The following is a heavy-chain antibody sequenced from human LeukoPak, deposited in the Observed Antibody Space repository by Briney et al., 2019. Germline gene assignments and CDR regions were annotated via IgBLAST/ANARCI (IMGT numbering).Heavy chain of an antibody. Sequence: PGGSLRLSCAASGFRFSFYSMNWVRRAPGKGLEWVSYISSSRSSISYADSVKGRFTISRDNANNSLYLQMNTLRAEDTAVYYCATAGLTVGNYELFDCWGQGTLVTVSS. V-gene: IGHV3-48*04. D-gene: IGHD3-3*01. J-gene: IGHJ4*02. CDR2: ISSSRSSI. CDR1: GFRFSFYS. CDR3: ATAGLTVGNYELFDC.